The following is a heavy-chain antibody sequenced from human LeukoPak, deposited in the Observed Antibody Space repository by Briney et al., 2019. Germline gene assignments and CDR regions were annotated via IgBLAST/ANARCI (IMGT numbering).Heavy chain of an antibody. V-gene: IGHV1-18*01. J-gene: IGHJ4*02. CDR1: GYTFTSYG. CDR2: ISAYNGNT. D-gene: IGHD3-22*01. CDR3: ARVYDSSGYYLHYFDY. Sequence: ASVKVSCKASGYTFTSYGISWVRQAPGQGLEWMGWISAYNGNTNYARKLQGRVTMTTDTSTSTAYMELRSLRSDDTAVYYCARVYDSSGYYLHYFDYWGQGTLVTVSS.